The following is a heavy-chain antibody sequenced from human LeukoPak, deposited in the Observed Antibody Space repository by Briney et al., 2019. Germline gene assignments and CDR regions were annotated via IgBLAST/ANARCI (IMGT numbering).Heavy chain of an antibody. CDR1: GGSISSYY. J-gene: IGHJ6*03. V-gene: IGHV4-59*01. CDR2: IYYSGST. CDR3: AREYYYYMDV. Sequence: SETLSLTCTVSGGSISSYYWSWIRQPPGRGLEWIGYIYYSGSTNYNPSLKSRVTISVDTSKNQFSLKLSSVTAADTAVYYCAREYYYYMDVWGKGTTVTVSS.